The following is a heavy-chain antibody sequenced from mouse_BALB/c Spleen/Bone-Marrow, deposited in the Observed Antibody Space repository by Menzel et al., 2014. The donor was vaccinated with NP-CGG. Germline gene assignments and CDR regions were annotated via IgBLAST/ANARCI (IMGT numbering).Heavy chain of an antibody. V-gene: IGHV3-1*02. D-gene: IGHD3-3*01. CDR1: GYYITSGYG. CDR3: VRDTRGVADFDY. CDR2: IHLTGYT. Sequence: EVQLQESGPDLVKPSQSLSLTCTATGYYITSGYGWHWIRQFQGNKLDWMGYIHLTGYTDYNPSFKGRVSITPDTSKNQFFLQLNSVTTEDTAVYYCVRDTRGVADFDYWGQGTTLTVSS. J-gene: IGHJ2*01.